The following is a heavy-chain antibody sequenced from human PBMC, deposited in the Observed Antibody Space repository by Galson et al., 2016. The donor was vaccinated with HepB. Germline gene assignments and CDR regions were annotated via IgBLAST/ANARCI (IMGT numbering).Heavy chain of an antibody. CDR1: GFSFRSYG. CDR2: IWYDGRNE. CDR3: ARDCGEEGPVGSVDY. V-gene: IGHV3-33*01. D-gene: IGHD3-10*01. Sequence: SCAASGFSFRSYGMHWVRQAPGKGLEWVAVIWYDGRNEHYADSVKGRFTISRDNPKNTLYLQMNSLTAEDTGVYYCARDCGEEGPVGSVDYWGPGTMASVSS. J-gene: IGHJ4*02.